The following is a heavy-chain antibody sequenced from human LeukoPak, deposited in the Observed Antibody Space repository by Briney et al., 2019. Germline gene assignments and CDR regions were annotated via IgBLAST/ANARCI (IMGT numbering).Heavy chain of an antibody. Sequence: GGSLRLSCAASGFAISTYAMAWVRQAPGKGLEWISSLSSGRSPSYSDSLEGRLTMSSDNARNTLYLQRDNLRGEDTAMYYCARQLGYCAAGTCYFDSWGHGTQVTVSS. D-gene: IGHD2-8*02. CDR2: LSSGRSP. V-gene: IGHV3-69-1*01. J-gene: IGHJ4*01. CDR3: ARQLGYCAAGTCYFDS. CDR1: GFAISTYA.